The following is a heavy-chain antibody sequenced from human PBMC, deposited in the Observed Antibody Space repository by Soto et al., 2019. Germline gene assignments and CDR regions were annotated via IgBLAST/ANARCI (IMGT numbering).Heavy chain of an antibody. V-gene: IGHV1-18*01. CDR3: ARATYCSSTSCYLRYFDY. D-gene: IGHD2-2*01. CDR1: GYTFTSYG. Sequence: QVQLVQSGAEVKKPGASVKVSCKASGYTFTSYGISWVRQAPGQGLEWMGWISAYNGNTNYAQKLQGRVTMTTDTSTSPASMELRSLRSDDTAVYYCARATYCSSTSCYLRYFDYWGQGTLVTVSS. CDR2: ISAYNGNT. J-gene: IGHJ4*02.